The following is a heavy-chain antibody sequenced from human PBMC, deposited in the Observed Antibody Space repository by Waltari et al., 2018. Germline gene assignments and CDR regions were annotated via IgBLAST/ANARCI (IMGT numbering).Heavy chain of an antibody. J-gene: IGHJ4*02. CDR3: ARGDIAAVDFDY. CDR2: IYYSGST. CDR1: GGSISSYY. D-gene: IGHD2-15*01. V-gene: IGHV4-59*01. Sequence: QVQLQESGPGLVKPSETLSLTCTVSGGSISSYYWSWIRQPPGKGLEWIGYIYYSGSTNYNPSLKSRVTISVDTSKNQFSLKLSSVTAADTAVYYCARGDIAAVDFDYWGQGTLVTVSS.